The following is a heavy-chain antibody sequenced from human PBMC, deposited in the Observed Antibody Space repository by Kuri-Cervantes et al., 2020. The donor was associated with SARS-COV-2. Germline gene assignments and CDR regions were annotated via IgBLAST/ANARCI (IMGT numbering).Heavy chain of an antibody. D-gene: IGHD6-6*01. CDR3: ARLETASRPPYYYYGMDV. CDR2: IDPSDSYT. J-gene: IGHJ6*02. V-gene: IGHV5-10-1*01. Sequence: GESLKISWKGSGYSFTSYWISWVRQMPGKGLEWMGRIDPSDSYTNYSPSFQGHVTISADKSISTAYLQWSSLKASDTAMYYCARLETASRPPYYYYGMDVWGQGTTVTVSS. CDR1: GYSFTSYW.